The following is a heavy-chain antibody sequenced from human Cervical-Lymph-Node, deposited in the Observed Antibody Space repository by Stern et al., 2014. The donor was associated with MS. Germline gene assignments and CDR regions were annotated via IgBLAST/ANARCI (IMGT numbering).Heavy chain of an antibody. V-gene: IGHV5-51*01. J-gene: IGHJ4*02. CDR1: GYSFTSYW. CDR2: IYPGDSDT. D-gene: IGHD3-16*02. Sequence: VQLVQSGAEVKKPGESLKISCKGSGYSFTSYWIGWVRQMPGKGLEWMGRIYPGDSDTRYGPSFQGQGTISGDQSLLTAFLQWSSLKASDTAMYYCAITPTEYDYVWGSYRYDYWGQGTLVTVSS. CDR3: AITPTEYDYVWGSYRYDY.